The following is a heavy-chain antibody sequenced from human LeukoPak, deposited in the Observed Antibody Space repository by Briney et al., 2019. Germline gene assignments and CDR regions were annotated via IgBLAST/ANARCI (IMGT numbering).Heavy chain of an antibody. V-gene: IGHV4-30-4*07. CDR3: ARDGGRLYSGSYSIDY. CDR1: GGSISSGGYS. D-gene: IGHD1-26*01. CDR2: IYYSGST. Sequence: SETLSLTCAVSGGSISSGGYSWSWIRQPPGKGLEWIGYIYYSGSTYYNPSLKSRVTISVDTSKNQFSLKLSSVTAADTAVYYCARDGGRLYSGSYSIDYWGQGTLVTVSS. J-gene: IGHJ4*02.